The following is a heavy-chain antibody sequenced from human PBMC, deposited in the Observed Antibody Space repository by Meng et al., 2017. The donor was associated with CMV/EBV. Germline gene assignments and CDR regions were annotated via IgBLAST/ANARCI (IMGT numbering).Heavy chain of an antibody. Sequence: ASVKVSCKASGYTFTSYGISWVRQDPGQGLEWMGWISAYNGNTNYAQKLQGRVTMTTDTSTSTAYMELRSLRSDDTAVYYCAREGAMVGATPPCNDYWGQGTLVTVSS. CDR3: AREGAMVGATPPCNDY. D-gene: IGHD1-26*01. V-gene: IGHV1-18*01. J-gene: IGHJ4*02. CDR2: ISAYNGNT. CDR1: GYTFTSYG.